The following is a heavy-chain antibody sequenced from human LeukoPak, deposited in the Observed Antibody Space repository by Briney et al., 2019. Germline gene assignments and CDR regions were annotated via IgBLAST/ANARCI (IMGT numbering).Heavy chain of an antibody. CDR1: GYTLRSYG. D-gene: IGHD6-13*01. Sequence: ASVKVSCKASGYTLRSYGITWVQQAPGQGLEWMGWISAYNGNTKYPQKLQGRVTMTTDTSTSTAYMELRSLRSDDTAVYYCARGPDSSSWYRYFDYWGQGTLVTVSS. CDR2: ISAYNGNT. V-gene: IGHV1-18*01. CDR3: ARGPDSSSWYRYFDY. J-gene: IGHJ4*02.